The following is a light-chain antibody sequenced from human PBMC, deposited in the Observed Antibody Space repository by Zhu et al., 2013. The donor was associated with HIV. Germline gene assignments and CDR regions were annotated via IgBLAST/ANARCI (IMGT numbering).Light chain of an antibody. V-gene: IGKV3-11*02. CDR3: QQYGSPPRT. CDR1: QSVRSY. Sequence: EVVLTQSPGTLSLSLGERATLSCRASQSVRSYLAWYQQKPGQPPRLLIYDASNRATGIPARFSGSGSGRDFTLTISGLEPEDFAVYYCQQYGSPPRTFGQGTKLEIK. J-gene: IGKJ2*02. CDR2: DAS.